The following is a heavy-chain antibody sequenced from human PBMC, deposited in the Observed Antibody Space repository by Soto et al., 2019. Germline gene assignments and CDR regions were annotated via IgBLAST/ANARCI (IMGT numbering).Heavy chain of an antibody. Sequence: EVQVVDSGGGLVQPGGSLRLSCAASGFTLSNFWVYWVRQAPGRGLVWVSGINTEGSSTTCADSVKGRFTISRDNAKDTVYLQMNSLRAEDTAVYYCARPYCSGGSCYSPPDYWGQGSLVTVSS. J-gene: IGHJ4*02. CDR2: INTEGSST. D-gene: IGHD2-15*01. V-gene: IGHV3-74*03. CDR1: GFTLSNFW. CDR3: ARPYCSGGSCYSPPDY.